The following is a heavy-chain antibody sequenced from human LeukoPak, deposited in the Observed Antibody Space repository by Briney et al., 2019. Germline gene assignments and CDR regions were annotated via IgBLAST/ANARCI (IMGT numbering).Heavy chain of an antibody. CDR3: ARGRARTYYYHSSGLCYFDY. Sequence: SQTLSLTCTVSGGSISSGGYYWSWLPQHPGLGLVWIVYIYCSGSTYYNPSLKSRVTISVDTAKNQFSLKLSSGAAADTAVYYCARGRARTYYYHSSGLCYFDYWGQGTLVTVSS. CDR1: GGSISSGGYY. CDR2: IYCSGST. V-gene: IGHV4-31*03. J-gene: IGHJ4*02. D-gene: IGHD3-22*01.